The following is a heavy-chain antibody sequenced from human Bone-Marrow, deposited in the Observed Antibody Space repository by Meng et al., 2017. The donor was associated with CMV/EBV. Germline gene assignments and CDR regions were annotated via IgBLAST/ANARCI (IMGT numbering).Heavy chain of an antibody. V-gene: IGHV3-9*03. Sequence: SLKISCAASGFTVSSNYMSWVRQAPGKGLEWVSGISWNSGSIGYADSVKGRFTISRDNAKNSLYLQMNSLRAEDMALYYCAKAKSELLWFGELDVWGQGTTVTVSS. CDR1: GFTVSSNY. CDR3: AKAKSELLWFGELDV. CDR2: ISWNSGSI. J-gene: IGHJ6*02. D-gene: IGHD3-10*01.